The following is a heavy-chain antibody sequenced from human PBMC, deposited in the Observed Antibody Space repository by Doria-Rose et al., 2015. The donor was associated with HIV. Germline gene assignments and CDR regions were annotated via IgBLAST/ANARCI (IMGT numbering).Heavy chain of an antibody. Sequence: QITLKEPGPVLVKPTETLTLTCTVSGVSLSSPGMGVSWIRQPPGKALEWLANIFSDDERSYKTSLKSRLTISRATSKSQVVLTMTDMDPVDTATYYCARIKSSRWYHKYYFDFWGQGTLVIVSA. V-gene: IGHV2-26*01. CDR2: IFSDDER. D-gene: IGHD6-13*01. CDR3: ARIKSSRWYHKYYFDF. J-gene: IGHJ4*02. CDR1: GVSLSSPGMG.